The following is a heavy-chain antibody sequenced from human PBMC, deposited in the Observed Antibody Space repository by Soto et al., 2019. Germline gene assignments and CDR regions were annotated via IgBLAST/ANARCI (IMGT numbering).Heavy chain of an antibody. CDR1: GFSVGGNY. CDR2: IYSGGNP. J-gene: IGHJ4*02. Sequence: LRLSCAASGFSVGGNYMSWVRQAPGKGLELVSLIYSGGNPFYADSMRGRFTLSRDNSNNMLYLQIDSLRAEDTAVYYCARGHNSDCWGQGTLVTVSS. CDR3: ARGHNSDC. V-gene: IGHV3-53*01. D-gene: IGHD2-21*01.